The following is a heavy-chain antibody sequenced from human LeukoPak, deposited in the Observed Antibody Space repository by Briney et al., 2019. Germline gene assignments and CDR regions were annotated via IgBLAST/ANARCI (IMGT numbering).Heavy chain of an antibody. CDR2: ISAYNGNT. J-gene: IGHJ6*03. D-gene: IGHD2-2*01. CDR3: ARVHGRYQLLGPTDYYMDV. CDR1: GYTFTSYG. Sequence: GASVKVSCTASGYTFTSYGISWVRQAPGQGLEWMGWISAYNGNTNYAQKLQGRVTMTTDTSTSTAYMELRSLRSDDTAVYYCARVHGRYQLLGPTDYYMDVWGKGTTVTVSS. V-gene: IGHV1-18*01.